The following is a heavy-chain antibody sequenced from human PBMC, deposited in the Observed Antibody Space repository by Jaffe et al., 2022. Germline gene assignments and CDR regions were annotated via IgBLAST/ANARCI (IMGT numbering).Heavy chain of an antibody. CDR1: GGSISSGSYY. CDR2: IYTSGST. CDR3: ARDGTWFGEFLFDP. V-gene: IGHV4-61*02. Sequence: QVQLQESGPGLVKPSQTLSLTCTVSGGSISSGSYYWSWIRQPAGKGLEWIGRIYTSGSTNYNPSLKSRVTISVDTSKNQFSLKLSSVTAADTAVYYCARDGTWFGEFLFDPWGQGTLVTVSS. D-gene: IGHD3-10*01. J-gene: IGHJ5*02.